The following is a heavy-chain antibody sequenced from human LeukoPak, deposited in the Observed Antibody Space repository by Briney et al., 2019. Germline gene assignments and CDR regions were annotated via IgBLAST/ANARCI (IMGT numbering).Heavy chain of an antibody. V-gene: IGHV3-48*03. D-gene: IGHD7-27*01. CDR1: RFTFSSYE. J-gene: IGHJ6*02. Sequence: AGSLTLSCAASRFTFSSYERNWLRQAPGKGLEWISYISSSGNTIYYADSVKGRFTISRDNAKNSLYLQMISLRAEDTAFYYCARINLGLRNGLDVWGQGTTVTVSS. CDR2: ISSSGNTI. CDR3: ARINLGLRNGLDV.